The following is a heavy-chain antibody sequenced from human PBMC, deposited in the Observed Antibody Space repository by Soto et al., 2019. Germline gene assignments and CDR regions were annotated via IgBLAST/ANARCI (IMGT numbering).Heavy chain of an antibody. Sequence: ASVKVSCKASGYTFTGYYMHWVRQAPGQGLEWMGWINPNSGGTNYAQKFQGWVTMTRDTSISTAYMELSRLRSDDTAVYYCALQYGSGSYYNTYFDYWGQGTLV. J-gene: IGHJ4*02. V-gene: IGHV1-2*04. D-gene: IGHD3-10*01. CDR1: GYTFTGYY. CDR2: INPNSGGT. CDR3: ALQYGSGSYYNTYFDY.